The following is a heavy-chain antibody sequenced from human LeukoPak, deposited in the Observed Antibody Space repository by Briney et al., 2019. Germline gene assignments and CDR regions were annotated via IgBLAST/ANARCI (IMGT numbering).Heavy chain of an antibody. CDR2: MNPNSGNT. Sequence: ASVKVSCKASGYTFTSYDINWVRQATGQGLEWMGWMNPNSGNTGYAQKFQGRVTMTRNTSISTAYMELSSLRSEDTAVYYCARFMVNYYYMDVWGKGTTVTVSS. D-gene: IGHD5-18*01. V-gene: IGHV1-8*01. CDR1: GYTFTSYD. J-gene: IGHJ6*03. CDR3: ARFMVNYYYMDV.